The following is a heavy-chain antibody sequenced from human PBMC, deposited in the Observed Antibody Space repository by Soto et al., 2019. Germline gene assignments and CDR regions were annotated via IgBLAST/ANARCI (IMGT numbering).Heavy chain of an antibody. CDR3: ARAYSNYDLADLWFDP. J-gene: IGHJ5*02. D-gene: IGHD4-4*01. CDR1: GGSISSGDYY. CDR2: IYYSGST. V-gene: IGHV4-30-4*01. Sequence: QVQLQESGPGLVKPSQTLSLTCTVSGGSISSGDYYWSWIRQPPGKGLEWIGYIYYSGSTYYNPSLKSRVTISVDTSKNQFSLKLSSVTAADTAVYYCARAYSNYDLADLWFDPWGQGTLVTVSS.